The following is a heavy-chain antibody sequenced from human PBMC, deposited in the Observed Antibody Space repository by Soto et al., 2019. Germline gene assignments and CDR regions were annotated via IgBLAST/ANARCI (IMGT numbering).Heavy chain of an antibody. Sequence: PGGSLRLSCAASGFTFDDYSMHWVRQAPGKGLEWVSLISWDGGTTYYADFVKGRFTISRDNSKNSLYRQMNSLRPEDTALYYCTRARLMFGIQDWGQGAQVTASS. CDR1: GFTFDDYS. V-gene: IGHV3-43*01. J-gene: IGHJ1*01. D-gene: IGHD3-3*01. CDR2: ISWDGGTT. CDR3: TRARLMFGIQD.